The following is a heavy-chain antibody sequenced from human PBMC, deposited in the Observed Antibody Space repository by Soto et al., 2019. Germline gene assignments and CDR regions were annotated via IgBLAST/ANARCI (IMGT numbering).Heavy chain of an antibody. V-gene: IGHV1-18*01. CDR3: ARDSAYGDYGY. Sequence: QVHLEQSGAEVKKPGASVRVSCKTSGYTFSTYGISWLRQVPGQGLELMGWISAYNGNTNYAQKCQGRXTXTSXASTNTAYLELRTLRSDDTAVSYCARDSAYGDYGYWGQGTLVTVPS. D-gene: IGHD4-17*01. CDR1: GYTFSTYG. J-gene: IGHJ4*02. CDR2: ISAYNGNT.